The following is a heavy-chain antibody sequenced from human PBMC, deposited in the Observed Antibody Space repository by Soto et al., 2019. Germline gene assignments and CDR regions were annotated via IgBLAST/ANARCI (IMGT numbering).Heavy chain of an antibody. CDR1: GDSFTGYY. CDR2: VNPSGGHT. Sequence: VSVEVSSEACGDSFTGYYMHWVWQATGQGLEWMGTVNPSGGHTTYAQHFLGRVTMTRDTSTSTLYMELTSLTSDDTAIYYCARGGHVVVVTAALDYWGQGTLVTSPQ. J-gene: IGHJ4*02. CDR3: ARGGHVVVVTAALDY. V-gene: IGHV1-46*01. D-gene: IGHD2-21*02.